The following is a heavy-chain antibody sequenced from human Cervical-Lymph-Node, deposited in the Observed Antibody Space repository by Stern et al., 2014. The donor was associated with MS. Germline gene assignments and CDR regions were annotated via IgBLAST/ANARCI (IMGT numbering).Heavy chain of an antibody. Sequence: SGPALVRPTQTLTLTCTFSGFSLNTLGMCVSWIRQPPGKALEWLARIDWDDDTYYSASLETRLSISKDTSKDQVVLTMTNMDPADTATYYCARSNDYGDFYGMDVWGQGTTVTVSS. D-gene: IGHD4-17*01. J-gene: IGHJ6*02. V-gene: IGHV2-70*11. CDR1: GFSLNTLGMC. CDR3: ARSNDYGDFYGMDV. CDR2: IDWDDDT.